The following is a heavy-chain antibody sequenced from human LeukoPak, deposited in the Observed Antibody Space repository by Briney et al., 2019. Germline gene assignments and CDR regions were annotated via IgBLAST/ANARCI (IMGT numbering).Heavy chain of an antibody. CDR1: GHSISSYY. J-gene: IGHJ4*02. V-gene: IGHV4-59*01. CDR2: IYYSGST. Sequence: SETLSLTCTVSGHSISSYYWSWIRQPPGKGLEWIGFIYYSGSTNYNPSLKSRVTISVDTSKNQFSLKLNSVTAADTAVYYCARGRYIVVVVAATNFDYWGQGTLVTVSS. CDR3: ARGRYIVVVVAATNFDY. D-gene: IGHD2-15*01.